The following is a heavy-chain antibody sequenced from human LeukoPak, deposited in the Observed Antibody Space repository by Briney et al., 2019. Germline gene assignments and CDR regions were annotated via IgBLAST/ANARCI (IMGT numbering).Heavy chain of an antibody. CDR1: GGTFSSYA. CDR2: IIPIFGTA. Sequence: SVKVSCKASGGTFSSYAISWVRQAPGQGLEWMGGIIPIFGTANYAQKFQGRVTITADESTSTAYMELSSLRSEDTAVYYCATERLRWSSTRSIFDAFDIWGQGTMVTVSS. V-gene: IGHV1-69*13. CDR3: ATERLRWSSTRSIFDAFDI. J-gene: IGHJ3*02. D-gene: IGHD4-23*01.